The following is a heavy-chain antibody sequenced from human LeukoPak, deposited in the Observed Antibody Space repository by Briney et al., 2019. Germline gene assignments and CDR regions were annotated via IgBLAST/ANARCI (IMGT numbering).Heavy chain of an antibody. CDR3: ARDSTWQLDY. V-gene: IGHV3-7*03. D-gene: IGHD5-12*01. CDR2: IKEDGSVK. Sequence: GGSLRLSCTASGFTFSTHWMTWVRQPPGKGLEWVANIKEDGSVKYYVDSVKGRFTITRDNTKNALYLQMNSLRADDTAVYFCARDSTWQLDYWGQGTLITVSS. CDR1: GFTFSTHW. J-gene: IGHJ4*02.